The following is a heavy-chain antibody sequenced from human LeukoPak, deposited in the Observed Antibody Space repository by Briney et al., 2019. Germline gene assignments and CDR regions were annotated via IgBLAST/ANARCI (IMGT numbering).Heavy chain of an antibody. Sequence: PSETLSLTCTVSGGSISSYYWSWIRQPPGKGLEWIGYIYYSGSTNYNPSLKSRVTISVDTSKNQFSLKLSSVTAADTAVYYCARGSLGELPGSFDYWGQGTLVTVSS. J-gene: IGHJ4*02. CDR2: IYYSGST. V-gene: IGHV4-59*01. D-gene: IGHD3-16*01. CDR3: ARGSLGELPGSFDY. CDR1: GGSISSYY.